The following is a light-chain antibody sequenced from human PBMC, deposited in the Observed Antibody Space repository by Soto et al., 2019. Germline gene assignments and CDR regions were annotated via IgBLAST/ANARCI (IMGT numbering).Light chain of an antibody. CDR2: AAS. V-gene: IGKV3-20*01. Sequence: EIVLTQSPGTLYFSPGERATLSCRASQSSTSKFVAWYQQRPGQPPRLLIYAASTRDTGIPDRYNGSGSETDFTPTISILEHEHFGVYYCQQYGGSHTLAFGIGTQVAI. CDR3: QQYGGSHTLA. J-gene: IGKJ4*01. CDR1: QSSTSKF.